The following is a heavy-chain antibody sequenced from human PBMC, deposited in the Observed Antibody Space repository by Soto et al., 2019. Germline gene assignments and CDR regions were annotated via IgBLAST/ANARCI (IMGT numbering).Heavy chain of an antibody. CDR2: IKIKTDGGTT. CDR3: TTRNMNQAN. Sequence: EVHLVESGGGLVKPGGSLRLSCAASGFTFSNAWMSWVRQAPGKGLEWVGRIKIKTDGGTTDYSAPVKGRFTISRDDSKNTLYLQMNSLKTEDTAVYYGTTRNMNQANWGQGTLVTVSS. J-gene: IGHJ4*02. V-gene: IGHV3-15*01. CDR1: GFTFSNAW.